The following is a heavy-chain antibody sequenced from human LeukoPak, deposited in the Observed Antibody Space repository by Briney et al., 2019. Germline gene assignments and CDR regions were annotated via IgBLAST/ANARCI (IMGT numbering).Heavy chain of an antibody. Sequence: SETLSLTCAVYGGSFSGYYWSWIRQPPGKGLEWIGEINHSGSTNYNPSLKSRVTISVDTSKNQFSLKLSSVTAADTAVYYCARVDGDHGGYFDLWGRGTLVTVSS. CDR2: INHSGST. J-gene: IGHJ2*01. CDR1: GGSFSGYY. D-gene: IGHD4-17*01. CDR3: ARVDGDHGGYFDL. V-gene: IGHV4-34*01.